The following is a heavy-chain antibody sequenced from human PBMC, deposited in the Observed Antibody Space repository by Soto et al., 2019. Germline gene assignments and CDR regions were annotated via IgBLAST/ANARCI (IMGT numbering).Heavy chain of an antibody. V-gene: IGHV3-23*01. J-gene: IGHJ6*02. CDR2: ISSSGGST. Sequence: EVQLLESGGGLVQPGGSLRLSCAASGFTFNNYAMSWVRQAPGKGLEWVSTISSSGGSTYYADSVKGRFTISRDNTKNTLDLQMNSLRAEDAAVYYCAKERWEGYGVDVGGQGTTVTVSS. D-gene: IGHD1-26*01. CDR3: AKERWEGYGVDV. CDR1: GFTFNNYA.